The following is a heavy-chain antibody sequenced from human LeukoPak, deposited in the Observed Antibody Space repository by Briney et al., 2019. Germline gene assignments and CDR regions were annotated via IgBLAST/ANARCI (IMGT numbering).Heavy chain of an antibody. D-gene: IGHD3-16*01. J-gene: IGHJ3*02. Sequence: GGSLRLSCAASGFTFSSYWMSWVRQAPGKGLEWVANIKQDGSEKYYVDSVKGRFTISRDNAKNSLYLQMNSLRAEDTAVYYCARDPYDTNAYGAFDIWGQGTMVTVSS. CDR1: GFTFSSYW. CDR3: ARDPYDTNAYGAFDI. V-gene: IGHV3-7*01. CDR2: IKQDGSEK.